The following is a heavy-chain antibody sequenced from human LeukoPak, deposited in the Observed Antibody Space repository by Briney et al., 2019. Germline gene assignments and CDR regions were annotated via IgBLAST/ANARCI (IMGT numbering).Heavy chain of an antibody. CDR2: IYYSGST. J-gene: IGHJ4*02. CDR3: ARGGAAMVPVWGY. V-gene: IGHV4-39*01. Sequence: SETLSLTCTVSGGSISSSSYYWGWIRQPPGKGLEWIGSIYYSGSTYYNPSLKSRVTISVDTSKNQFSLKLSSVTAADTAVYYCARGGAAMVPVWGYWGQGTLVTVSS. CDR1: GGSISSSSYY. D-gene: IGHD5-18*01.